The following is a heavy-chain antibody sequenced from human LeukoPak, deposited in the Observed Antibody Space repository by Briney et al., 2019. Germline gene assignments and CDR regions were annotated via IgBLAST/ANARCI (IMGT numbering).Heavy chain of an antibody. J-gene: IGHJ4*02. D-gene: IGHD2-2*02. CDR1: GFTFSNAW. CDR2: IKSKTDGGTT. V-gene: IGHV3-15*01. Sequence: GGSLRLSCAASGFTFSNAWMSWARQAPGKGLEWVGRIKSKTDGGTTDYAAPVKGRFTISRDDSKNTLYLQMNSLKTEDTAVYYCTTSPIAVVVPAAISRPDYWGQGTLVTVSS. CDR3: TTSPIAVVVPAAISRPDY.